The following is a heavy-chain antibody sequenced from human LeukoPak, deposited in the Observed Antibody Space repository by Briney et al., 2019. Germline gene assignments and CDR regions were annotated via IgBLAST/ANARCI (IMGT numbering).Heavy chain of an antibody. V-gene: IGHV4-4*07. CDR3: ARGYYYDTRNAFDI. J-gene: IGHJ3*02. Sequence: SETLSLTCTVSGGSISSYYWSWVRQPAGKGLEWIGRIQTSGSTNYIPSLKRRVTISVDKSKNQFSLKLSSVPAADTAVYYCARGYYYDTRNAFDIWGQGTMVTVSS. D-gene: IGHD3-22*01. CDR2: IQTSGST. CDR1: GGSISSYY.